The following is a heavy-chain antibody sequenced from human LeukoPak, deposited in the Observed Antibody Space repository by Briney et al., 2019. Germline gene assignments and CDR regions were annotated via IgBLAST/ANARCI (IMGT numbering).Heavy chain of an antibody. Sequence: SETLSLTCAVYGGSFSGYYWSWIRQPPGKGLEWIGYIYHSGSTYYNPSLKSRVTISVDRSKNQFSLKLSSVTAADTAVYYCARRLGATAMVDYWGQGTLVTVSS. CDR3: ARRLGATAMVDY. V-gene: IGHV4-34*01. D-gene: IGHD5-18*01. CDR1: GGSFSGYY. CDR2: IYHSGST. J-gene: IGHJ4*02.